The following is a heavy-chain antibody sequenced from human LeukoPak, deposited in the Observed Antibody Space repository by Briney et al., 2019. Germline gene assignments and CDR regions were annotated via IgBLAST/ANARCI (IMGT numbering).Heavy chain of an antibody. V-gene: IGHV3-48*04. CDR2: ISSSGSTI. CDR1: GFTFSSYS. J-gene: IGHJ3*02. Sequence: GGSLRLSCAASGFTFSSYSMNWVRQAPGKGLEWVSYISSSGSTIYYADSVKGRFTISRDNAKNSLYLQMNSLRAEDTAVYYCARDETANDPFDIWGQGTMVTVSS. CDR3: ARDETANDPFDI. D-gene: IGHD1-1*01.